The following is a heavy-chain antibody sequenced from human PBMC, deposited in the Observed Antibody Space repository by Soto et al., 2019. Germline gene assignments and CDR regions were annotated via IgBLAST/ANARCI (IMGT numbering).Heavy chain of an antibody. J-gene: IGHJ5*02. Sequence: EVQLVQSGAEVKKPGESLKISFKASGYSFPGYWIGWVRQMPGKGLEWMGIIYPDNSNTRYNPSFQGQVTISADKSISTAYLQWSSLKASDTAIYYCARQAAAVATVPLLYFDPWGQGTLVTVSS. V-gene: IGHV5-51*01. CDR2: IYPDNSNT. CDR1: GYSFPGYW. CDR3: ARQAAAVATVPLLYFDP. D-gene: IGHD1-1*01.